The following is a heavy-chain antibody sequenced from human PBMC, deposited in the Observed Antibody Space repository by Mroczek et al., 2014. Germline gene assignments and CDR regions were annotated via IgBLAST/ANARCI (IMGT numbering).Heavy chain of an antibody. CDR3: ASWGSSEPSFDY. D-gene: IGHD2-2*01. J-gene: IGHJ4*02. CDR2: INHSGST. CDR1: GGSFSGYY. V-gene: IGHV4-34*01. Sequence: QVQLQESGAGLLKPSETLSLTCAVYGGSFSGYYWSWIRQPPGKGLEWIGEINHSGSTNYNPSLKSRVTISVDTSKNQFSLKLSSVTAADTAVYYCASWGSSEPSFDYWGQGTLVTVSS.